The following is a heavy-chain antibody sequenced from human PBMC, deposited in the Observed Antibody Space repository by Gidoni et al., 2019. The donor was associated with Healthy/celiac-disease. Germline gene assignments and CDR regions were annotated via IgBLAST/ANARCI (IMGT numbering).Heavy chain of an antibody. V-gene: IGHV3-9*01. Sequence: EVQLVESGGGLVQPGRSLRLSCAASGFTFDDYAMHWVRQAPGKGLEWVSGISWNSGSIGYADSVKGRFTISRDNAKNSLYLQMNSLRAEDTALYYCAKEGRDGYNPFDYWGQGTLVTVSS. J-gene: IGHJ4*02. CDR2: ISWNSGSI. CDR3: AKEGRDGYNPFDY. CDR1: GFTFDDYA. D-gene: IGHD5-12*01.